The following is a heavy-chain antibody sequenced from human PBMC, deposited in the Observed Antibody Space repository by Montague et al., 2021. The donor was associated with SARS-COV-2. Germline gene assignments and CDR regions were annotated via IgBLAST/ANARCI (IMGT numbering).Heavy chain of an antibody. Sequence: SLRLSCAASGFTFSSYAMHWVRQAPGKGLEWVAAISYDGSNKYYADSVKGRFTISRDNSKNTLYLQMNSLRAEDTAVYYCASELADYGDFDYWGQGTLVTDSA. CDR3: ASELADYGDFDY. D-gene: IGHD4-17*01. CDR1: GFTFSSYA. J-gene: IGHJ4*02. CDR2: ISYDGSNK. V-gene: IGHV3-30-3*01.